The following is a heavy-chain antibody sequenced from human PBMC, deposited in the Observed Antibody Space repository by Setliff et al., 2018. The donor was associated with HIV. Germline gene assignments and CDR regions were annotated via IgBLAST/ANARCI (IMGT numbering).Heavy chain of an antibody. CDR1: GFTFSSYE. CDR3: ARFRLYHYSNKVDY. J-gene: IGHJ4*02. V-gene: IGHV3-48*03. Sequence: PGGSLRLSCAASGFTFSSYEMNWVRQAPGKGLEWVSYISSSGSTIYYADSVKGRFITFRDNAKNSLYLQMNSLRAEDTAVYYCARFRLYHYSNKVDYWGQGTLVTVSS. D-gene: IGHD4-4*01. CDR2: ISSSGSTI.